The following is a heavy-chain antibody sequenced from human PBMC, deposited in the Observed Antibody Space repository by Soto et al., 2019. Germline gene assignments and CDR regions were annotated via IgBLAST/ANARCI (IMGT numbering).Heavy chain of an antibody. CDR2: IYTSGST. CDR3: ARDGLSMDYDFWSGYYGFFDY. Sequence: PSETLSLTCTVSGGSISSYYWSWIRQPAGKGLEWIGRIYTSGSTNYNPSLKSRVTMSVDTSKNQFSLKLSSVTAADTAVYYCARDGLSMDYDFWSGYYGFFDYWGKGTLVTVSS. J-gene: IGHJ4*02. V-gene: IGHV4-4*07. D-gene: IGHD3-3*01. CDR1: GGSISSYY.